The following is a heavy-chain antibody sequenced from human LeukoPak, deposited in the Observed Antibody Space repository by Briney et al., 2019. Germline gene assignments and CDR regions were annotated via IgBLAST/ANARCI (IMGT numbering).Heavy chain of an antibody. D-gene: IGHD1-26*01. J-gene: IGHJ4*02. V-gene: IGHV3-74*01. CDR3: VRDLGGRSGH. CDR2: INEDGSTT. Sequence: GGSLRLSWAASGFTFSSNWMHWVRQAPGKGLVWVSRINEDGSTTNYADSVKGRSTIFRDNAKNTLYLQMNSLRAEDTAVYYCVRDLGGRSGHWGQGTLVTVSS. CDR1: GFTFSSNW.